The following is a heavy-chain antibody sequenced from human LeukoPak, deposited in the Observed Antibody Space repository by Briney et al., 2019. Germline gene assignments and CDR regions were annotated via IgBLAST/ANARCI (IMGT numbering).Heavy chain of an antibody. CDR3: ARRDGPKGGIDY. V-gene: IGHV1-2*02. Sequence: ASVKVSCKASENTFTYYYIHWVRQAPGQGLEWMGWINPNSGDTNYAQKFRGRVTLTRDTSIRTLYMELDRLTSDDTAVYYCARRDGPKGGIDYWGQGTLVTVSS. CDR1: ENTFTYYY. CDR2: INPNSGDT. D-gene: IGHD5-24*01. J-gene: IGHJ4*02.